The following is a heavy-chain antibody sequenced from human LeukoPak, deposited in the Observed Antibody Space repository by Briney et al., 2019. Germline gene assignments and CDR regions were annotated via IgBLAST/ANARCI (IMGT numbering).Heavy chain of an antibody. CDR1: GFTSSSYS. J-gene: IGHJ4*02. CDR2: ISSSSSTI. V-gene: IGHV3-48*02. CDR3: ARYYYDSSGRHYYFDY. Sequence: GGSLRLSCAASGFTSSSYSMNWVRQAPGKGLEWVSYISSSSSTIYYADSVKGRFTISRDNAKNSLYLQMNSLRDEDTAVYYCARYYYDSSGRHYYFDYWGQGTLVTVSS. D-gene: IGHD3-22*01.